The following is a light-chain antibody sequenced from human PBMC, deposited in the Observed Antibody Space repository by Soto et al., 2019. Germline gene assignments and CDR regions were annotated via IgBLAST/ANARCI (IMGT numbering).Light chain of an antibody. CDR3: QQYHTSSST. CDR2: DAS. CDR1: QTISSW. Sequence: DIQITQSPSTLSASVGDRVTITCRASQTISSWLAWYQQKPGKAPNLLIYDASTLERGVPSRFSGTGYGTEFTLTIDRLQPDDFATYYCQQYHTSSSTFGQGTRLEIK. J-gene: IGKJ5*01. V-gene: IGKV1-5*01.